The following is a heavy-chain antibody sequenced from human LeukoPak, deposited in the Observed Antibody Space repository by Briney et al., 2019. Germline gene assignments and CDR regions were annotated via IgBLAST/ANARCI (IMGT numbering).Heavy chain of an antibody. Sequence: ASVKVSCKASGYTFTSYGISWVRQAPGQGLEWMGWISAYNGNTNYAQKLQGRVIMTRDMSTSTVYMELSSLRSEDTAVYYCARGRRDSSGYSQHFDYWGQGTLVTVSS. CDR2: ISAYNGNT. D-gene: IGHD3-22*01. J-gene: IGHJ4*02. CDR1: GYTFTSYG. CDR3: ARGRRDSSGYSQHFDY. V-gene: IGHV1-18*01.